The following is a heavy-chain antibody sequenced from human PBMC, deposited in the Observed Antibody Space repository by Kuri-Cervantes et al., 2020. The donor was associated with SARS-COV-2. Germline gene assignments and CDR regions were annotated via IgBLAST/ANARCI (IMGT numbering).Heavy chain of an antibody. D-gene: IGHD3-9*01. CDR1: GFTFSSYS. CDR3: TRHNYDILTGDLYYYGMDV. V-gene: IGHV3-73*01. Sequence: GGSLRPSCAASGFTFSSYSMNWVRQASGKGREWVGRIRSKANSYATAYAASVKGRFTISRDDSKNTAYLQMNSLKTEDTAVYYCTRHNYDILTGDLYYYGMDVWGQGTTVTVSS. J-gene: IGHJ6*02. CDR2: IRSKANSYAT.